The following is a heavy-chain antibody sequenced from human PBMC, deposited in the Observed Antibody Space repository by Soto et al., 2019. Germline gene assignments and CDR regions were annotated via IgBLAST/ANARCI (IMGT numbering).Heavy chain of an antibody. J-gene: IGHJ4*02. CDR3: AREFPYYVSSDSYLDY. Sequence: ASVKVSCKASGYTFNRYYMHWVRQAPGPGLEWMGWISPHTGGTTYAQKFQGRVTMTRDTSVSTAFMELSRLGSDDTAVYYCAREFPYYVSSDSYLDYWGQGALVTVSS. V-gene: IGHV1-2*02. CDR1: GYTFNRYY. CDR2: ISPHTGGT. D-gene: IGHD3-16*01.